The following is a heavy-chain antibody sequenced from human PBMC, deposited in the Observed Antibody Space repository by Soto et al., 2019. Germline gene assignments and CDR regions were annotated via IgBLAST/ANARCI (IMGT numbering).Heavy chain of an antibody. Sequence: SETLSLTCAVSSGSISSSNWWNWVRQPPGKGLEWIGEIYHSGSTNYNPSLKSRVTISVDKSKNQFSLKLSSVTAADTAVYYCARGVVLMVYAILEYYFDYWGQGTLVTVSS. CDR2: IYHSGST. J-gene: IGHJ4*02. CDR3: ARGVVLMVYAILEYYFDY. V-gene: IGHV4-4*02. D-gene: IGHD2-8*01. CDR1: SGSISSSNW.